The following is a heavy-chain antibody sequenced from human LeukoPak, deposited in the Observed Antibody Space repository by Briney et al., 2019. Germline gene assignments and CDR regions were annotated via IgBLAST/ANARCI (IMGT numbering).Heavy chain of an antibody. D-gene: IGHD6-13*01. J-gene: IGHJ4*02. Sequence: ASVKVSCKASGHTFSIYNIHWVRQAPGQGLEWMGIINPSGGTSYAQKIQGRVTMTRDTSTTTVYMELSSLRSEDTAVYYCAREGVAATGLDYWGQGTLVTVSS. V-gene: IGHV1-46*01. CDR3: AREGVAATGLDY. CDR2: INPSGGT. CDR1: GHTFSIYN.